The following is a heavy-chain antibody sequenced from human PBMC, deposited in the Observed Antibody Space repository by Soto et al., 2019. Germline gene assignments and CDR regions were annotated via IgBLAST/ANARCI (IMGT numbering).Heavy chain of an antibody. D-gene: IGHD6-13*01. CDR1: GGSISSSSYY. V-gene: IGHV4-39*01. Sequence: PSETLSLTCTFSGGSISSSSYYLGWIRQPPGKGLEWIGSIYYSGSTYYNPSLKSRVTISVDTSKNQFSLKLSSVTAADTAVYYCAGGESSSWYFVVSHYYYGMDVWGQGTTVTVSS. CDR3: AGGESSSWYFVVSHYYYGMDV. CDR2: IYYSGST. J-gene: IGHJ6*02.